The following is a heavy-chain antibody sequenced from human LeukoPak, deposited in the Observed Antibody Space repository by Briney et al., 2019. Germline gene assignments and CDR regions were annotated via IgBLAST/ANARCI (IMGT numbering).Heavy chain of an antibody. CDR2: ISHTGSS. Sequence: SETLSLTCTVSGYSISNGHYWGWIRQPPGKGLEWIGSISHTGSSYYNPSLKSRVTISVDTSKNQFSLKLSSVTAADTAVYYCARGGRRQNWFDPWGQGTLVTVSS. CDR3: ARGGRRQNWFDP. CDR1: GYSISNGHY. V-gene: IGHV4-38-2*02. J-gene: IGHJ5*02.